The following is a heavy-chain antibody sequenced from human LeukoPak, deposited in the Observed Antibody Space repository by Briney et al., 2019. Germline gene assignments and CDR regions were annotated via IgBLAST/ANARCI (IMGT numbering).Heavy chain of an antibody. CDR1: GFTFSSYW. CDR2: IKQVGSEK. J-gene: IGHJ3*02. D-gene: IGHD3-3*01. Sequence: GGSLRLSCAASGFTFSSYWMSWVRQAQGKWLGWVANIKQVGSEKYYVDYVKGRFTISRDNAKNSLYLQMNSLRAEDTAVYYCARVQSYYDFWSGSLNYDAFDIWGQGTMVTVSS. V-gene: IGHV3-7*01. CDR3: ARVQSYYDFWSGSLNYDAFDI.